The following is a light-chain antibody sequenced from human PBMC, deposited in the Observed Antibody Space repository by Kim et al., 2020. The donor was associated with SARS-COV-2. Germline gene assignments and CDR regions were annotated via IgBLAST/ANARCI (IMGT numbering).Light chain of an antibody. CDR1: QVVTSSY. J-gene: IGKJ2*01. CDR2: GAS. Sequence: EIVLTQSPGTLSLSPGERATLSCRASQVVTSSYLAWYQQKPGQAPRHLIYGASRKTTGIPDRFSGSGSGTDFTLTITRLEPEDTAVYFCHQYGGSPQTLGQGTKLKI. V-gene: IGKV3-20*01. CDR3: HQYGGSPQT.